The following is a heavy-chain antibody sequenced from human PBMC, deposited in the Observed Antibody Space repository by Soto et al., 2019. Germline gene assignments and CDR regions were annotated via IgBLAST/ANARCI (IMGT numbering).Heavy chain of an antibody. CDR3: ARGPSVLRYFDWSLP. CDR2: STIYNGDT. D-gene: IGHD3-9*01. Sequence: ASVKVSCKASGYTFNNYGISWVRQAPGQGLEWMGWSTIYNGDTNYAQNFQDRVTMTTDTSTSTAYMDLRSLRSDDTAVYYCARGPSVLRYFDWSLPWGQGTLVTVSS. J-gene: IGHJ5*02. CDR1: GYTFNNYG. V-gene: IGHV1-18*01.